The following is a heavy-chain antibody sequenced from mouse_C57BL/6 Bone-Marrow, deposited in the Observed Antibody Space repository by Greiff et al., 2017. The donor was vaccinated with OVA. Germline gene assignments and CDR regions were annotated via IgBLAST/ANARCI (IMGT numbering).Heavy chain of an antibody. CDR3: TFDGYLWDY. D-gene: IGHD2-3*01. Sequence: VQLQQSGPELVKPGASVKISCKASGYTFTDYYMNWVKQSHGKSLEWIGDINPNNGGTSYNQKFKGKATLTVDKSSSTAYMELRSLTSEDTAVYYCTFDGYLWDYWGQGTSVTVSS. CDR2: INPNNGGT. J-gene: IGHJ4*01. CDR1: GYTFTDYY. V-gene: IGHV1-26*01.